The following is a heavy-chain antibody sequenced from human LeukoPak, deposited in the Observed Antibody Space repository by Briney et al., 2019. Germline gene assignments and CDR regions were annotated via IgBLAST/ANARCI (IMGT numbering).Heavy chain of an antibody. V-gene: IGHV3-30*18. Sequence: GGSLRLSCAASGFTFSNAWMSWVRQAPGKGLEWVAVISYDGSNKYYADSVKGRFTISRDNSKNTLYLQMNSLRAEDTAVYYCAKDRGVRGATYYYYYGMDVWGQGTTVTVSS. CDR2: ISYDGSNK. J-gene: IGHJ6*02. CDR1: GFTFSNAW. CDR3: AKDRGVRGATYYYYYGMDV. D-gene: IGHD3-10*01.